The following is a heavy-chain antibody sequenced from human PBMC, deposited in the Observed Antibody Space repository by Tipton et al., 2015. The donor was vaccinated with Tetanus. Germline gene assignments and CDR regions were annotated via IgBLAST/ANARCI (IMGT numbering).Heavy chain of an antibody. D-gene: IGHD3-10*01. J-gene: IGHJ6*02. CDR2: INHSGST. V-gene: IGHV4-34*01. CDR1: GGSFSGYY. Sequence: TLSLTCAVYGGSFSGYYWSWIRQPPGKGLEWIGEINHSGSTNYNPSLKSRVTISVDTSKTQFSLKLSSVTAADTAVYYCASFEVRGVPDYYYGMDVWGQGTTVTVSS. CDR3: ASFEVRGVPDYYYGMDV.